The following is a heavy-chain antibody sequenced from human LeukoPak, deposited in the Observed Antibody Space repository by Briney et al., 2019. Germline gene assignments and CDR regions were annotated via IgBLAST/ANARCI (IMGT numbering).Heavy chain of an antibody. CDR2: IYYSGSI. V-gene: IGHV4-59*08. D-gene: IGHD5-24*01. J-gene: IGHJ4*02. Sequence: SETLSLTCSVSGGSISSYYWSWIRQPPGKGLEWIGYIYYSGSINYNPSLKNRVPLSVDTSKDQFSLKLSSVTATDTAVYSGARHARWGDGYNSYDYWGQGTLVTVSS. CDR1: GGSISSYY. CDR3: ARHARWGDGYNSYDY.